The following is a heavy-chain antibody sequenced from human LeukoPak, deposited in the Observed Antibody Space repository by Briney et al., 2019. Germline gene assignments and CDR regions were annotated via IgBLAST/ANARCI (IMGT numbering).Heavy chain of an antibody. J-gene: IGHJ4*02. CDR3: ARESGIAVAGISGFDY. Sequence: GGSLRLSCAASGFTFSSYWMSWVRQAPGKGLEWVANIKQDGSEKYYVDSVKGRFTISRDNAKNSLYLQMNSLRAEDTAVYYCARESGIAVAGISGFDYWGQGTLVTVSS. CDR1: GFTFSSYW. V-gene: IGHV3-7*01. D-gene: IGHD6-19*01. CDR2: IKQDGSEK.